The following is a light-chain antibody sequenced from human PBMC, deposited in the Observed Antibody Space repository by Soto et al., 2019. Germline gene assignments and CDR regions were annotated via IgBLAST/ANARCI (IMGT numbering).Light chain of an antibody. CDR1: QTISHW. Sequence: DIQMTQSPSTLSASVGDRVTLTCRASQTISHWLAWYQQKPGKAPNLLIYGVSTLASGVPSRFSGTGSGTEFTLTISSLRPDDFATYYCQQYGGYSWTFGHGTKVEIK. J-gene: IGKJ1*01. CDR2: GVS. CDR3: QQYGGYSWT. V-gene: IGKV1-5*03.